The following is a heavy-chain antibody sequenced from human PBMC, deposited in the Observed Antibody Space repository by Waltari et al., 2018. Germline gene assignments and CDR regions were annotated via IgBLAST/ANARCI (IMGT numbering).Heavy chain of an antibody. CDR1: GFNFSNYG. J-gene: IGHJ1*01. V-gene: IGHV3-21*02. D-gene: IGHD4-17*01. CDR2: ISGSGNFV. Sequence: QLVESGGGLVRPGGSLRLSCATSGFNFSNYGMNWVRQAPGKGLGGVSFISGSGNFVYYVDSVKGRFTISRDNGKNLVYLDMNGLRGEDTALYYCARGRMTTKVTPWDFWGQGTLVTVSS. CDR3: ARGRMTTKVTPWDF.